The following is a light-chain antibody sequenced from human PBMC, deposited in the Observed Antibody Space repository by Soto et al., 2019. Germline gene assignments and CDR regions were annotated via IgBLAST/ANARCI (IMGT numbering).Light chain of an antibody. J-gene: IGLJ1*01. CDR1: SSDVGGYKY. CDR3: SSYTSSSTRV. CDR2: DIR. Sequence: QSALTQPASVSGSPGQSITISCTGTSSDVGGYKYVSWYQQHPGKAPKPMIYDIRNRPSGVSNRFSGSKSGSTASLTISGLQAEDEADYYCSSYTSSSTRVFGTGTKLTVL. V-gene: IGLV2-14*03.